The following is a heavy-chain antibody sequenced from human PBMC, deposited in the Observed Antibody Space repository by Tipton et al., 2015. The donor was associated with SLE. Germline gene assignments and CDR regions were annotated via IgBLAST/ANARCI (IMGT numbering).Heavy chain of an antibody. CDR3: ARKGGDLDY. J-gene: IGHJ4*02. CDR1: GFTFSSYA. CDR2: ISSDGSTK. Sequence: SLRLSCAASGFTFSSYAMHWVRQAPGKGLEWVAVISSDGSTKYYADSVKGRFTISRDNSKNTLYLQMNGLRAEDTAVYYCARKGGDLDYWGQGTLVTVSS. V-gene: IGHV3-30*04. D-gene: IGHD3-16*01.